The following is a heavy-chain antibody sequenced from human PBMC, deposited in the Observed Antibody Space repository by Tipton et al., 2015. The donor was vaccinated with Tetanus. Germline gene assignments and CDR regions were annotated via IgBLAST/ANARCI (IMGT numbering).Heavy chain of an antibody. CDR2: IYYSGST. D-gene: IGHD6-19*01. CDR1: GGSISSGDYY. CDR3: ARASSGWYGLDFDY. V-gene: IGHV4-30-4*01. Sequence: TLSLTCTVSGGSISSGDYYWSWIRQPPGKGLKWIGYIYYSGSTYYNPSLKSRVTISVDTSKNQFSLKLSSVTAADTAVYYCARASSGWYGLDFDYWGQGTLVTVSS. J-gene: IGHJ4*02.